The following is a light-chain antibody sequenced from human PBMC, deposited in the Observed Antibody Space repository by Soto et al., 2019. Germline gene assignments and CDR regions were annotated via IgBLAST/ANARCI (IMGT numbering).Light chain of an antibody. CDR3: QQSYDTPLT. CDR2: GAS. Sequence: DIQVTQSPSSLSASVGDRVTITCRARQSISTYLNWYQQKPGKAPKLLIYGASSLQSRVPSRFSGSGSGTDFTLTINRLQPEDFATYYCQQSYDTPLTFGQGTRLEI. J-gene: IGKJ5*01. CDR1: QSISTY. V-gene: IGKV1-39*01.